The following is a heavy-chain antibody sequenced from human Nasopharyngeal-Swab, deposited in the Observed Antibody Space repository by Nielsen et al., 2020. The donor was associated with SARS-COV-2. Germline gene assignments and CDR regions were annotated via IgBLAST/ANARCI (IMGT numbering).Heavy chain of an antibody. CDR2: IKQDGSEK. Sequence: GESLKISCAASGFTFSSYWMSWVRQAPGKGLEWVANIKQDGSEKYYVDSVKGRFTISRDNAKNSLYLQMNSLRAEDTAVYYCARDPGFGYYHDSSGYYDYWGQGTLVTVSS. V-gene: IGHV3-7*01. CDR3: ARDPGFGYYHDSSGYYDY. CDR1: GFTFSSYW. D-gene: IGHD3-22*01. J-gene: IGHJ4*02.